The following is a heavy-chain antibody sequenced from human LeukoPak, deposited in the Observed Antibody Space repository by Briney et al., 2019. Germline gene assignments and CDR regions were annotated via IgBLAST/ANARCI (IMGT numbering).Heavy chain of an antibody. CDR1: GFTFSSYA. D-gene: IGHD4-17*01. J-gene: IGHJ4*02. V-gene: IGHV3-23*01. Sequence: GGSLRLSCAASGFTFSSYATSWVRQAPGKGLEWVSAISGSGGSTYYADSVKGRFTISRDNSKNTLYLQMNSLRAEDTAVYYCAKENYGDFGPYYFDYWGQGTLVTVSS. CDR3: AKENYGDFGPYYFDY. CDR2: ISGSGGST.